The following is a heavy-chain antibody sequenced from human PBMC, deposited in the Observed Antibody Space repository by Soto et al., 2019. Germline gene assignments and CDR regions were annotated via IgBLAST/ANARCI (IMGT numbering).Heavy chain of an antibody. CDR3: ARHRDRDAMDV. J-gene: IGHJ6*04. V-gene: IGHV4-39*01. CDR2: MHSSGNT. CDR1: GDSISTSGYY. Sequence: SETLSLTCTVSGDSISTSGYYRGWIRQRPGTGVEWIGRMHSSGNTYYNSSLNSRVTITVDTSRNQFSLRLNSVTAADTAVFYGARHRDRDAMDVWGGGTAVTVSS.